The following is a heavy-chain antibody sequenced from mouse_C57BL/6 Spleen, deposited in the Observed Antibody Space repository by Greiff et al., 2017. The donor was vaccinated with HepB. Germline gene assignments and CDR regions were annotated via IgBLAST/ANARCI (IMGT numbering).Heavy chain of an antibody. J-gene: IGHJ3*01. CDR2: ISSGSSTI. V-gene: IGHV5-17*01. D-gene: IGHD2-4*01. Sequence: EVQLVESGGGLVKPGGSLKLSCAASGFTFSDYGMHWVRQAPEKGLEWVAYISSGSSTIDYADTVKGRFTISRDNAKNTLFLRMTSLRSEDTAMYYCAREGKIYYDYVAYWGKGTLVSVSA. CDR3: AREGKIYYDYVAY. CDR1: GFTFSDYG.